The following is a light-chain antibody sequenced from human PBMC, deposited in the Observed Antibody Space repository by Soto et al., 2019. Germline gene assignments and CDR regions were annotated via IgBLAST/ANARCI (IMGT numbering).Light chain of an antibody. CDR1: HSVSSSY. CDR2: GAS. CDR3: QQYGSSPPIT. V-gene: IGKV3-20*01. Sequence: EIVLTQSPGTLSLSPGERATLSCGASHSVSSSYLAWYQQKPGQSPRLLIYGASSRATGIPDRFSGSGSGTDFTLTISRLEPEDFEVYYCQQYGSSPPITFGQGTRLEIK. J-gene: IGKJ5*01.